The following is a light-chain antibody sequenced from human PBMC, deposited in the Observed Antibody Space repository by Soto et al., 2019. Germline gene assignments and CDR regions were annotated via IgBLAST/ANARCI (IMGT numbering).Light chain of an antibody. V-gene: IGKV3-20*01. Sequence: EIVLTQSPGTLSLSPGERATLSCRASQSVSSSYLAWYQQKPGQAPRLLIYGASSRATGIPDRFSGSGAGTDFPLTISRLAPEDFAVYYCQQYGSSSWTFGQGTKVEIK. CDR3: QQYGSSSWT. CDR2: GAS. CDR1: QSVSSSY. J-gene: IGKJ1*01.